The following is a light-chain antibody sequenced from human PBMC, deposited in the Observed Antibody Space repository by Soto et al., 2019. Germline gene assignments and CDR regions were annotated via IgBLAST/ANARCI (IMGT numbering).Light chain of an antibody. J-gene: IGLJ2*01. V-gene: IGLV2-8*01. Sequence: QSALNQPPSASGSPGQSVTISCTGTSSDVGGYNYVSWYQQHPGKAPKFVIYEVNKRPSGVPDRFSGSKSGNTASLTVSGLQAEDEADYYCISHAGSSTLFGGGTKVTVL. CDR3: ISHAGSSTL. CDR2: EVN. CDR1: SSDVGGYNY.